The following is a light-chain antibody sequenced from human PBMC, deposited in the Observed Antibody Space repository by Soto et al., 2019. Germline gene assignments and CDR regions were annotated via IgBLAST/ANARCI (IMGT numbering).Light chain of an antibody. Sequence: DIQLTQSPSFLSASVGDRVTITCRASQGISSYLAWYQQKPGKAPKLLIYAASTLQSGVPSRFSGSGSGTEFTITISSLQPKDFATYYCQQLNSYPPITFGHGTKVDIK. CDR2: AAS. CDR3: QQLNSYPPIT. V-gene: IGKV1-9*01. CDR1: QGISSY. J-gene: IGKJ3*01.